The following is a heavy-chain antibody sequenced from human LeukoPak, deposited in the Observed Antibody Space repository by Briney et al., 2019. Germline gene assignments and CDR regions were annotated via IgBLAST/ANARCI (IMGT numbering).Heavy chain of an antibody. J-gene: IGHJ4*02. CDR3: ARGSSEWFGELFPTLAGHDY. D-gene: IGHD3-10*01. V-gene: IGHV3-30-3*01. CDR2: ISYDGSNK. Sequence: GGSLRLSCAASGFTFSSYAMHWVRQAPGKGLEWVAVISYDGSNKYYADSVKGRFTISRDNSKNTLYLQMNSLRAEDTAVYYCARGSSEWFGELFPTLAGHDYWGQGTLVTVSS. CDR1: GFTFSSYA.